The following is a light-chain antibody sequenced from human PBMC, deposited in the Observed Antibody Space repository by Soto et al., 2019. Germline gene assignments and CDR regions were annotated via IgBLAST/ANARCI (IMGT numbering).Light chain of an antibody. Sequence: QSVLTQPPSASGTPGQRVTISCSGSRSSIGSNSVYWYQQLPGTAPKLLISYNDQRPSGVPARFSGSKSGTSASLAISGLRSEDEADYYCLLSYSGGNWVFGGGTKLTVL. CDR3: LLSYSGGNWV. CDR1: RSSIGSNS. V-gene: IGLV1-47*02. J-gene: IGLJ3*02. CDR2: YND.